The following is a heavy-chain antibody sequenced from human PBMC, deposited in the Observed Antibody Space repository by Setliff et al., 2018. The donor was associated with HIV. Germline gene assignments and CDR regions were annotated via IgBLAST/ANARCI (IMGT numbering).Heavy chain of an antibody. CDR1: GGSLSGYY. Sequence: PSEILSLTCAVYGGSLSGYYWSWVRQSPGRGLEWIGEINQSGNTNFNPSLKSRLIISVDTSKSQFSLKLTSVTAADTALYYCAREGGQGYSGSGSFYHRNFDLWGRGTLVTVSS. V-gene: IGHV4-34*01. CDR3: AREGGQGYSGSGSFYHRNFDL. D-gene: IGHD3-10*01. CDR2: INQSGNT. J-gene: IGHJ2*01.